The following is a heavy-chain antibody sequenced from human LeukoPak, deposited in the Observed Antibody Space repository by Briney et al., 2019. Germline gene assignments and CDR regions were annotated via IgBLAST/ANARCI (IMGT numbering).Heavy chain of an antibody. J-gene: IGHJ4*02. CDR1: GGSISSGSYY. CDR3: ARARLGELSLYYD. D-gene: IGHD3-16*02. V-gene: IGHV4-61*02. CDR2: IYTSGST. Sequence: SETLSLTCTVSGGSISSGSYYWSWIRQPAGKGLEWIGRIYTSGSTNYNPSLKSRVTISVDTSKNQFSLKLSSVTAADTAVYYCARARLGELSLYYDWGQGTLVTVSS.